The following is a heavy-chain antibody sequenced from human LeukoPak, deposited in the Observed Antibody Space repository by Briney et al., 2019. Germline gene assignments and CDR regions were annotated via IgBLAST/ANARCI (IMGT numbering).Heavy chain of an antibody. V-gene: IGHV4-34*01. CDR3: ARGGSYSRGYYYYYMDV. D-gene: IGHD6-13*01. J-gene: IGHJ6*03. Sequence: SETLSLTCAVYGGSFSGYYWSWIRQPPGKGLEWIGEINHSGSTNYNPSLQSRVTISVDTSKNQFSLTLSSVTAADTAVYYCARGGSYSRGYYYYYMDVWGKETTVTVSS. CDR1: GGSFSGYY. CDR2: INHSGST.